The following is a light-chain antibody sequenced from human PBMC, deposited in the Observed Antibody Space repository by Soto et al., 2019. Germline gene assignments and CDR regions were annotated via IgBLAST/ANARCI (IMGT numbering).Light chain of an antibody. CDR2: KAS. CDR1: VGTGSW. CDR3: QQCDSFSLP. J-gene: IGKJ4*01. V-gene: IGKV1-5*03. Sequence: DIQMTQSPATESASVGDRVPITCRASVGTGSWLALYQQKPGKAPNLVIYKASTLQVGVPSRFSGSGSETEFALAITSLRPDDVATYYCQQCDSFSLPCRGGTEAEIK.